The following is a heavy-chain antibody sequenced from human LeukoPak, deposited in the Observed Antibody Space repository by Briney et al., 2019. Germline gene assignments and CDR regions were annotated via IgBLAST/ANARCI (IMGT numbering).Heavy chain of an antibody. CDR3: ARGLAYCGGDCYSPFDY. J-gene: IGHJ4*02. D-gene: IGHD2-21*02. V-gene: IGHV1-69*05. Sequence: SVSVSCKASGGTFSSYAISGVRQAPGQGLEWMGGIIPIVGTANYAQKLQGRVTITTDESTSTAYMGVSSLRAEDTAVYYCARGLAYCGGDCYSPFDYWGQGTLVTVSS. CDR2: IIPIVGTA. CDR1: GGTFSSYA.